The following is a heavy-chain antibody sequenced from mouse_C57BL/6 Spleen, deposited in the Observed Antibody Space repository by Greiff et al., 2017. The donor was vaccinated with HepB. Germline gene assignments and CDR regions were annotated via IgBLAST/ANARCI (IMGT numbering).Heavy chain of an antibody. CDR3: ARYETAQAAWFAY. CDR1: GYTFTSYW. D-gene: IGHD3-2*02. J-gene: IGHJ3*01. V-gene: IGHV1-69*01. CDR2: IDPSDSYT. Sequence: QVQLQQPGAELVMPGASVKLSCKASGYTFTSYWMHWVKQRPGQGLEWIGEIDPSDSYTNYNQKFKGKSTLTVDKSSSTAYMQLSSLTSEDSAVYYCARYETAQAAWFAYWGQGTLVTVSA.